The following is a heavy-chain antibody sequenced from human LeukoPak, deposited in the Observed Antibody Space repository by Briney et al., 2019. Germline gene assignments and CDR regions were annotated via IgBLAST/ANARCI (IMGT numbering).Heavy chain of an antibody. Sequence: PGGSLRLSCAASGMTFSNAWMTWVRQAPGKGLEWVGRIKSKAAGGIIDYAGPVKGRFTISRDDSKDTVYLQMNSLKTEDTAMYYCAHIAVGQGVFDRWGQGTLVTASS. CDR1: GMTFSNAW. V-gene: IGHV3-15*01. CDR3: AHIAVGQGVFDR. J-gene: IGHJ4*02. CDR2: IKSKAAGGII. D-gene: IGHD6-19*01.